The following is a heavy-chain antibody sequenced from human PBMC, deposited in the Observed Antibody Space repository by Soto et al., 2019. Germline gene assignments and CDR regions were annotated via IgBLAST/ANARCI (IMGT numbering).Heavy chain of an antibody. CDR3: ARANEGYSSSWLQYSSDY. D-gene: IGHD6-13*01. V-gene: IGHV1-18*01. Sequence: ASVKVSCKASGYTFTSYGISWVRQAPGQGLEWMGWISAYNGNTNYAQKLQGRVTMTTDTSTSTAYMELRSLRSDDTAVYYCARANEGYSSSWLQYSSDYWGQGTLVTVSS. CDR1: GYTFTSYG. J-gene: IGHJ4*02. CDR2: ISAYNGNT.